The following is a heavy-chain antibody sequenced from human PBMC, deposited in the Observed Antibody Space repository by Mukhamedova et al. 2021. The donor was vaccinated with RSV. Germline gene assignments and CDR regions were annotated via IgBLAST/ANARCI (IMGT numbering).Heavy chain of an antibody. J-gene: IGHJ4*02. CDR2: IYSSGITSGST. D-gene: IGHD3-22*01. Sequence: GKGLEWIGRIYSSGITSGSTNSNPSLKSRVTMSVDTSKNQFSLKLTSVTAADTAVYYCARGRNYYDDSGYYKALDYWGQGTLVSVSS. V-gene: IGHV4-4*07. CDR3: ARGRNYYDDSGYYKALDY.